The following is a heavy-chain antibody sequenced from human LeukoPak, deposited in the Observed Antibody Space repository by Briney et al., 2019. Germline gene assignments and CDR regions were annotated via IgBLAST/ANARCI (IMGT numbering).Heavy chain of an antibody. J-gene: IGHJ5*02. Sequence: GRTLRLSCAASGFTFSIYDMHWVRQAQGKGLEGGMDICYDGSNKYYADSGRGRLAISRDNSKHTVYLQMSRRRGEDTAGYYCARGGRVSRYSSLDPWGQGNLVTVSS. CDR1: GFTFSIYD. D-gene: IGHD5-18*01. CDR2: ICYDGSNK. V-gene: IGHV3-33*01. CDR3: ARGGRVSRYSSLDP.